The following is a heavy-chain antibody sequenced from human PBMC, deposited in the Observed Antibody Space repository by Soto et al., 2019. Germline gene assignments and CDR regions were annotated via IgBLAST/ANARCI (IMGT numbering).Heavy chain of an antibody. J-gene: IGHJ4*02. CDR1: GGTFSSYA. CDR3: ARGPDPYYGEYGHYFDY. Sequence: QVQLVQSGAEVKKPGSSVKVSCKASGGTFSSYAISWVRQAPGQGLEWMGGIIPIFGTANYAQKFQGRVTITADESTGTAYMELSSLRSEDTAVYYCARGPDPYYGEYGHYFDYWGQGTLVTVSS. CDR2: IIPIFGTA. D-gene: IGHD4-17*01. V-gene: IGHV1-69*01.